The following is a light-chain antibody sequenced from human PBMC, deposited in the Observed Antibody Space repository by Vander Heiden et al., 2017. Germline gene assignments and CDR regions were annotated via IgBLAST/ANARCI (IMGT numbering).Light chain of an antibody. CDR3: SSYTSGSTVV. CDR1: SSDVGAYDY. J-gene: IGLJ3*02. V-gene: IGLV2-14*01. Sequence: QSALTQPASVSGSPRQSITISCSGTSSDVGAYDYVSWYQRHPGKAPKLIIYEVSKRPSGVSDRFSGSKSGNTASLTISGLQGEDEADYYCSSYTSGSTVVFGGGTKLTVL. CDR2: EVS.